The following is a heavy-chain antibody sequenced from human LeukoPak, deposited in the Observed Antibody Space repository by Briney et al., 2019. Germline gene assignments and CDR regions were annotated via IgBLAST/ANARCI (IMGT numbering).Heavy chain of an antibody. CDR3: ARSAYYYDSNRGSYFDY. Sequence: SETLSLTCTVSGGSISSYYWSWIRQPPGKGLEWIGYIYYSGSTNYNPSLKSRVTISVDTSNNQFSLKLSSVTAADTAVYYCARSAYYYDSNRGSYFDYWGQGTLVTVSS. D-gene: IGHD3-22*01. CDR1: GGSISSYY. CDR2: IYYSGST. J-gene: IGHJ4*02. V-gene: IGHV4-59*08.